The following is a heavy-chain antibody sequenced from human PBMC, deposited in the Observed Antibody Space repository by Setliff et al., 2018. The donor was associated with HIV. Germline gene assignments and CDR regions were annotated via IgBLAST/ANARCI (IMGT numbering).Heavy chain of an antibody. V-gene: IGHV4-39*01. CDR2: LYYRGAT. Sequence: SETLSLPCTVSGGSISNSDFYRGWIRQSPGKGLEWIGSLYYRGATYCNPTLQSRVTISADTSKNQFYLKLTSVTAADTAIYYCARPYDSLYGWGQGVLVTVSS. J-gene: IGHJ1*01. CDR1: GGSISNSDFY. D-gene: IGHD3-22*01. CDR3: ARPYDSLYG.